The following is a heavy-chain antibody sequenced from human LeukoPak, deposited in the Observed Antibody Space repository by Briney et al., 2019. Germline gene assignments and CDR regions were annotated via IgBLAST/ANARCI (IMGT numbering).Heavy chain of an antibody. Sequence: SETLSLTCTVSGGSISSYYWSWIRQPPGKGLEWIGYIYYSGSTNYNPSLKSRVTISVDTSKNQFSLKLSSVTAADTAVYYCARDGAATGNWFDPWGQGTLVTVSS. CDR1: GGSISSYY. J-gene: IGHJ5*02. CDR3: ARDGAATGNWFDP. D-gene: IGHD6-13*01. V-gene: IGHV4-59*01. CDR2: IYYSGST.